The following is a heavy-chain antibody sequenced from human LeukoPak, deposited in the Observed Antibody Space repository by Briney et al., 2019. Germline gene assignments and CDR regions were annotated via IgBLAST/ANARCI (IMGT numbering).Heavy chain of an antibody. CDR3: ARALEVITIFGVPRAPTYYYYYMDV. V-gene: IGHV1-69*05. CDR2: IIPIFGTA. CDR1: GGTFSSYA. Sequence: GASVKVSCKASGGTFSSYAISWVRQAPGQGLEWMGGIIPIFGTANYAQKFQGRVTITTDESTSTAYMELSSLRSEDTAVYYCARALEVITIFGVPRAPTYYYYYMDVWGKGTTVTVSS. D-gene: IGHD3-3*01. J-gene: IGHJ6*03.